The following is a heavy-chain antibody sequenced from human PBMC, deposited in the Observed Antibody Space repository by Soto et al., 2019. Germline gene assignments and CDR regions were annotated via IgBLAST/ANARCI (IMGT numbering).Heavy chain of an antibody. V-gene: IGHV3-9*01. J-gene: IGHJ6*02. CDR1: GFIFDEYA. CDR3: AKDREGSSGWYGMDV. CDR2: ISWNSGTI. Sequence: PGGSLRLSCAASGFIFDEYAMHWVRQVPGKGLEWVSAISWNSGTIAYADSVKGRFTISRDNAKNSLYLQMNSLRSEDTALYYCAKDREGSSGWYGMDVWGQGTTVTVSS. D-gene: IGHD3-22*01.